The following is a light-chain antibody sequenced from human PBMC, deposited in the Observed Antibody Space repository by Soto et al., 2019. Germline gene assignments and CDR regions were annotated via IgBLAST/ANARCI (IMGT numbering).Light chain of an antibody. Sequence: QSVPTQPASVFGSPGQSITISCTGTSSDVGGYNYVSWYQQHQGKAPKLMIYEVSNRPSGVSNRFSGSKSGSTASLTISGLQAEDEADYYCSSYTSTTTRVFGTGTKV. CDR1: SSDVGGYNY. CDR2: EVS. V-gene: IGLV2-14*01. CDR3: SSYTSTTTRV. J-gene: IGLJ1*01.